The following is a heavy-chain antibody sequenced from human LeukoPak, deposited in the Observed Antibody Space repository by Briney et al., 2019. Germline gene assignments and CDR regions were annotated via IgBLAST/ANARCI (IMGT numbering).Heavy chain of an antibody. Sequence: GGSLRLSCVASGFSLSGYWMHWVRQAPGKGLVWVSHINSDGSWTSYADSVKGRFTISKDNAENTVYLQMNNLRAEDTAVYYCVSFYETDWGRGTLVTVSS. V-gene: IGHV3-74*01. CDR1: GFSLSGYW. J-gene: IGHJ4*02. CDR3: VSFYETD. D-gene: IGHD2/OR15-2a*01. CDR2: INSDGSWT.